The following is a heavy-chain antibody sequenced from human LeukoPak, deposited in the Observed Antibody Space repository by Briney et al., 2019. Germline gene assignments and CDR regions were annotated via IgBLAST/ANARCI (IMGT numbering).Heavy chain of an antibody. CDR2: INHSGST. D-gene: IGHD2-2*01. J-gene: IGHJ6*03. Sequence: SETLPLTCAVYGGSFSGYYWSWIRQPPGKGLEWIGEINHSGSTNYNPSLKSRVTISVDTSKNQFSLKLSSVTAADTAVYYCASGYCSSTSCRRPLYYYYYMDVWGKGTTVTVSS. CDR1: GGSFSGYY. V-gene: IGHV4-34*01. CDR3: ASGYCSSTSCRRPLYYYYYMDV.